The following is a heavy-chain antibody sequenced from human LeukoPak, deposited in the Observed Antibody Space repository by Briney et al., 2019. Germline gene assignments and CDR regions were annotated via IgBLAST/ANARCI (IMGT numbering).Heavy chain of an antibody. CDR1: GFTFSNFW. Sequence: GGSLRLSCAASGFTFSNFWMSWVRQVPGGGLEWVANIKQDGSEIHYVDSVKGRFTISRDNAQNALYLHMHSLRAEDTAVYYCTRDRQGSGIYSTDYWGRGTLVTVSS. CDR2: IKQDGSEI. V-gene: IGHV3-7*01. D-gene: IGHD3-10*01. CDR3: TRDRQGSGIYSTDY. J-gene: IGHJ4*02.